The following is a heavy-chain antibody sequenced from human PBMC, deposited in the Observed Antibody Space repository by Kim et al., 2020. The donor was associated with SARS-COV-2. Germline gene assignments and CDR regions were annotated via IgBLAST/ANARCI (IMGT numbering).Heavy chain of an antibody. D-gene: IGHD3-3*01. J-gene: IGHJ4*02. Sequence: ASVKVSCKASGYTFTSYGISWVRQAPGQGLEWMGWISAYNGNTNYAQKLQGRVTMTTDTSTSTAYMELRSLRSDDTAVYYCARAWDFWSGYYYYFDYWGQGTLVTVSS. CDR2: ISAYNGNT. V-gene: IGHV1-18*04. CDR1: GYTFTSYG. CDR3: ARAWDFWSGYYYYFDY.